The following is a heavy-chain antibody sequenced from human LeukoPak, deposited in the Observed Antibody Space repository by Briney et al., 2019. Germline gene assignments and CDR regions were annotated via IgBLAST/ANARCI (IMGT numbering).Heavy chain of an antibody. CDR1: GFTFSSYA. CDR3: ARDYYDILTGTSGYFDY. D-gene: IGHD3-9*01. J-gene: IGHJ4*02. V-gene: IGHV3-30-3*01. CDR2: ISYDGSNK. Sequence: GGSLRLSCAASGFTFSSYAMHWVRQAPGKGLEWVAVISYDGSNKYYADSVKGRFTISRDNSKNTLYLQMNSVRAEDTAVYYCARDYYDILTGTSGYFDYWGQGTLVTVSS.